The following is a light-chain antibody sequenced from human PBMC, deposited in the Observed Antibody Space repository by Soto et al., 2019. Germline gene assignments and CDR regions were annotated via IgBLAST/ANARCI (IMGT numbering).Light chain of an antibody. CDR2: VGTGGIVG. V-gene: IGLV9-49*01. CDR1: SGYSNYK. J-gene: IGLJ1*01. CDR3: GADHGSGSNSAYV. Sequence: QPVLTQPPSASASLGASVTLTCTLSSGYSNYKVDWYQQRPGKGPRFVMRVGTGGIVGSKGDGIPDRFSVLGSGLNRYLTIKNIQEEDESDYHCGADHGSGSNSAYVFGTGTKLTVL.